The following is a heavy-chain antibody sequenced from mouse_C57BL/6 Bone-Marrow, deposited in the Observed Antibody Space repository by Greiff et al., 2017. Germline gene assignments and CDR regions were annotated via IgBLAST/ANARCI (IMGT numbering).Heavy chain of an antibody. J-gene: IGHJ2*01. Sequence: VKLVESGAELMKPGASVKLSCKATGYTFTGYWIEWVKQRPGNGLEWIGEILPGSGSTNYNEKFKGKATFTVDTSSNTAYMQLSSLTTEDSAIYYCARSGDSAGYDSYFDYWGQGTTLTVSS. CDR3: ARSGDSAGYDSYFDY. CDR1: GYTFTGYW. V-gene: IGHV1-9*01. CDR2: ILPGSGST. D-gene: IGHD3-2*02.